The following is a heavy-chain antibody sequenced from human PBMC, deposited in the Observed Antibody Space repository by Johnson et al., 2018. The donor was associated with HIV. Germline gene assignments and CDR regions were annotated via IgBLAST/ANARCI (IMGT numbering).Heavy chain of an antibody. Sequence: VQLVESGGGVVQPGRSLRLSCAASGFTFSGSGMHWVRQASGQGLVWVGRVRSKTNDYATAYAASVQGRFIISRDDSKNTAYLQMNSMKTEATAVYYCTRHFDSLRAFDIWGQGTMVTVSS. V-gene: IGHV3-73*01. CDR3: TRHFDSLRAFDI. J-gene: IGHJ3*02. CDR2: VRSKTNDYAT. D-gene: IGHD3-22*01. CDR1: GFTFSGSG.